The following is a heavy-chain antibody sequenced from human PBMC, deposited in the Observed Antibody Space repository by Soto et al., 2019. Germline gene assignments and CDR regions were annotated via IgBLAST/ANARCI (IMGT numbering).Heavy chain of an antibody. CDR2: SYSSWGT. CDR3: ARHHDS. J-gene: IGHJ4*02. CDR1: GGSISVYN. V-gene: IGHV4-59*08. Sequence: QVQLRDSGPGLVNPPATLSPTCTFSGGSISVYNWSWTRQPPGKGLKWIGYSYSSWGTNSNPSLKSRVTISVDTSKNQFSLKLSAVTAADTAVYYCARHHDSWGQGTLVTVSS.